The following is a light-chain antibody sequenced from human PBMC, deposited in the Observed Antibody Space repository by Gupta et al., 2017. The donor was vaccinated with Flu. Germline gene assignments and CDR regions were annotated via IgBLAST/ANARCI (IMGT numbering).Light chain of an antibody. CDR2: GAS. Sequence: GERDNLSGRASQSIARNLAWYQQKPGQAPSLLIYGASTRATGIPARFSGSGSGTEFTLTISSLQSEDFAVYYCQQYHNWPRTFGQGTKVEIK. CDR3: QQYHNWPRT. J-gene: IGKJ1*01. V-gene: IGKV3-15*01. CDR1: QSIARN.